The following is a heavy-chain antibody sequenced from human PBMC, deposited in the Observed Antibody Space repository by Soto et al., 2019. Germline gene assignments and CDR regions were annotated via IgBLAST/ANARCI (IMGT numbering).Heavy chain of an antibody. CDR1: GFTFSDYA. CDR3: ARDITPSDAFDI. D-gene: IGHD1-20*01. V-gene: IGHV3-23*01. CDR2: ISGSGGTT. Sequence: EVQLLESGGGLLQPGGSLRLSCAASGFTFSDYAMSWVRQAPGKGLDWISGISGSGGTTYYADSVKGRFTISRDNAKNSLYLQMNSLRAEDTAVYYCARDITPSDAFDIWGQGTMVTVSS. J-gene: IGHJ3*02.